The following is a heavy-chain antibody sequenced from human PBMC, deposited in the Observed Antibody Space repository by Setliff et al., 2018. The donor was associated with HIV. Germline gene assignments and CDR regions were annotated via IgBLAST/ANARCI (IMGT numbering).Heavy chain of an antibody. D-gene: IGHD5-12*01. V-gene: IGHV4-38-2*01. CDR2: IYHSGST. Sequence: SETLSLTCAVSGYSISSGYYWGWIRQPPGKGLEWIANIYHSGSTYYNPALKSRVTISVDTSKNQFSLKLNSVTAADTGVYYCARLFQWMSYSFDIWGQGTVVTVSS. J-gene: IGHJ3*02. CDR1: GYSISSGYY. CDR3: ARLFQWMSYSFDI.